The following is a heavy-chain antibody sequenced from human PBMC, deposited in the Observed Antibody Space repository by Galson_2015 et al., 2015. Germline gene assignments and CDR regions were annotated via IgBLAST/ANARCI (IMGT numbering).Heavy chain of an antibody. Sequence: SLRLSCAASGFTFSSYWMHWVRQVPGKGLVWVSRINSDGSSTRNADSVKGRFTISRDNAENTLYLQMNSLRAEDTAVYYCARADDYGDYEWFDPWGLGTLVTVSS. CDR2: INSDGSST. D-gene: IGHD4-17*01. CDR1: GFTFSSYW. J-gene: IGHJ5*02. CDR3: ARADDYGDYEWFDP. V-gene: IGHV3-74*01.